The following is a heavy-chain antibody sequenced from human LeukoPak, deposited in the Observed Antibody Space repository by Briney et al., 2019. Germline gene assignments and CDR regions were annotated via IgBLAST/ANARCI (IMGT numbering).Heavy chain of an antibody. CDR3: AKGGPYYYDSSGYYWDAFDI. D-gene: IGHD3-22*01. CDR1: GFTFSSYA. J-gene: IGHJ3*02. Sequence: GGSLRLSCAASGFTFSSYAMHWVRQAPGKGLEWVSAISGSGGSTYYADSVKGRFTISRDNSKNALYLQMNSLRAEDTAVYYCAKGGPYYYDSSGYYWDAFDIWGQGTMVTVSS. V-gene: IGHV3-23*01. CDR2: ISGSGGST.